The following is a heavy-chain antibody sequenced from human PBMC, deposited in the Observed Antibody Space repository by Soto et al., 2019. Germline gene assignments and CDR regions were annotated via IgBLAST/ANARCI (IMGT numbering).Heavy chain of an antibody. V-gene: IGHV3-11*06. Sequence: GALRVSCAASVFTFSDYYMSWIRQAPGKGLEWLSYISGSSDNTNYADSVKGRFTISRDNAKKSLYLEMNSLRAEDTAVYYCATITMMTWGQGTLVTVLL. CDR3: ATITMMT. D-gene: IGHD3-22*01. CDR2: ISGSSDNT. J-gene: IGHJ5*02. CDR1: VFTFSDYY.